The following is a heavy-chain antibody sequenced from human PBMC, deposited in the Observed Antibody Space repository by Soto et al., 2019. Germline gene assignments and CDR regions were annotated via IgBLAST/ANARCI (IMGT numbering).Heavy chain of an antibody. CDR3: AKALSSGRYYYYGMDV. J-gene: IGHJ6*02. D-gene: IGHD6-19*01. CDR1: GFTFSSYG. CDR2: ISYDVSNK. V-gene: IGHV3-30*18. Sequence: RGSLRLSCPSSGFTFSSYGMHWVRQAPGKGLQWVAVISYDVSNKDYADSVKGRCTISRDNSKNTLYLQMNSLRAEDTAVYYCAKALSSGRYYYYGMDVWGQGTTVTVSS.